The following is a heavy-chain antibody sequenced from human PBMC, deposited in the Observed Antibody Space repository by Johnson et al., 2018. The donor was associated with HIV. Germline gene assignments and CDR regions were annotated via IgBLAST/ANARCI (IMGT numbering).Heavy chain of an antibody. V-gene: IGHV3-23*04. CDR1: GFTLRNCA. J-gene: IGHJ3*02. D-gene: IGHD4-17*01. Sequence: MQLVESGGGLVQPGGSLRLSCAASGFTLRNCAINWGRRAPGKGLEWVSHITRTDLRTFYADSVRGRFNISRDSSKNTLSLQMNRLRAEDTAVYYCARVRSSGPWVNDAFDIWGQGTMVTVSS. CDR2: ITRTDLRT. CDR3: ARVRSSGPWVNDAFDI.